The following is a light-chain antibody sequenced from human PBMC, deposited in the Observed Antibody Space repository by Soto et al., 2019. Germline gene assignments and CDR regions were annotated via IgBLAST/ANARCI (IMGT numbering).Light chain of an antibody. CDR2: EVS. J-gene: IGLJ2*01. CDR3: SSYSSTTTL. CDR1: SPDFG. V-gene: IGLV2-14*01. Sequence: QSALTQPASVSGSPGQSITISCSGISPDFGVSWYQHFPGKAPKLLIFEVSNRPSGVSTRFSGSESGNMAFLTISGLQSEDEGLYHCSSYSSTTTLFGGGTKLTVL.